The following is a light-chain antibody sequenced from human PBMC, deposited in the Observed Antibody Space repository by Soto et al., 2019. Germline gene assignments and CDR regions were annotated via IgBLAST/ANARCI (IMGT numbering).Light chain of an antibody. CDR2: EVR. CDR1: MRDVGAYNL. CDR3: SVYTARSTLV. J-gene: IGLJ3*02. V-gene: IGLV2-14*01. Sequence: QSVLTQPASVSGSAGQSITISCSGTMRDVGAYNLVSWYQQHPGTAPKLIIYEVRNRPSGISSRFSGSRSGNTASLPISGLQPEDEGEYYCSVYTARSTLVFGGGTKLTVL.